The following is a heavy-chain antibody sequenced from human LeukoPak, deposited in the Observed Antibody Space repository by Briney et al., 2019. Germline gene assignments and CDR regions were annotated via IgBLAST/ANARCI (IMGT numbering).Heavy chain of an antibody. CDR1: GGSISSYY. CDR3: ARVGRGADFWSGYYGSYMDV. D-gene: IGHD3-3*01. CDR2: IYYSGST. J-gene: IGHJ6*03. Sequence: SETLSLTCTVSGGSISSYYWSWIRQPPGKGLEWIGYIYYSGSTNYNPSLKSRVTISVDTSKNQFSLKLSSVTAADTAVYYCARVGRGADFWSGYYGSYMDVWGKGTTVTVSS. V-gene: IGHV4-59*08.